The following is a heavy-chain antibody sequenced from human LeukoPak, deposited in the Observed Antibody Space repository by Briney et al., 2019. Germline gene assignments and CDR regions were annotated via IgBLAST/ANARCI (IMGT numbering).Heavy chain of an antibody. J-gene: IGHJ4*02. V-gene: IGHV3-30*02. CDR3: ARMVRGERDY. CDR1: GFTFSSYG. Sequence: PGGSLRLSCAASGFTFSSYGMHWVRQAPGKGLEWVAFIWYDGSNKYYADSVKGRFTISRDNSKNTLYLQMNSLRAEDTAVYHCARMVRGERDYWGQGTLVTVSS. D-gene: IGHD3-10*01. CDR2: IWYDGSNK.